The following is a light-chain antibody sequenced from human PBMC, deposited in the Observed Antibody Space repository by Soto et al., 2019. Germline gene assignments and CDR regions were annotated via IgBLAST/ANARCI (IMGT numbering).Light chain of an antibody. CDR1: SSDVGSYNL. J-gene: IGLJ3*02. CDR3: CSYAGSITSV. Sequence: QSVLTQPASVSGSPGQSITISCTGTSSDVGSYNLVSWYQQHPGKAPKLMIYEGSKRPSGVSNRFSGSKSGNTASLTISGLQAEDEADYYCCSYAGSITSVFGGGTKVTVL. V-gene: IGLV2-23*01. CDR2: EGS.